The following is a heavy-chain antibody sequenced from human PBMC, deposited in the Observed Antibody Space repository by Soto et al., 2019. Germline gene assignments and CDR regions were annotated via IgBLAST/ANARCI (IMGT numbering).Heavy chain of an antibody. CDR3: TREHGSGYSDY. V-gene: IGHV6-1*01. J-gene: IGHJ4*01. CDR2: TFYRSKWYY. CDR1: GDGVSSNSAA. D-gene: IGHD5-12*01. Sequence: PXQTLSLTFAISGDGVSSNSAACNLIRQSPSRGLEWLGRTFYRSKWYYHYAVSVESRITINPDTSKNQFSLQLTSVTPEDTAVYYCTREHGSGYSDYWGQGTLVTVSS.